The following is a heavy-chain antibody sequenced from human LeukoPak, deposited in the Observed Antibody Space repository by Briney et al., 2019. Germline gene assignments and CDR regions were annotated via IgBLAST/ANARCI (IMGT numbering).Heavy chain of an antibody. CDR1: GFTFSDYY. D-gene: IGHD4-23*01. CDR3: AKGNSAAHP. V-gene: IGHV3-23*01. Sequence: GGSLRLSCAASGFTFSDYYMSWIRQAPGKGLEWVSAVSADGRDTYYADSVRGRFTISRDNSKNTLYLQMNSLRAEDTALYYCAKGNSAAHPWGQGTLVTVSS. J-gene: IGHJ5*02. CDR2: VSADGRDT.